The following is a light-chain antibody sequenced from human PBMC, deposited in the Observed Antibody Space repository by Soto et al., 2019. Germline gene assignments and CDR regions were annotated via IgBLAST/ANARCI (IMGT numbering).Light chain of an antibody. CDR2: GAS. CDR1: QSVRNSY. CDR3: QQYGSSPYT. Sequence: EILLTQSPGTLSLSPGERATLSCRASQSVRNSYLAWYKQKPGQAPRLLIYGASGRATGIPDRFSGSGSGTDLTLTISRLEPEDFAGYYCQQYGSSPYTFGQGTKLEI. J-gene: IGKJ2*01. V-gene: IGKV3-20*01.